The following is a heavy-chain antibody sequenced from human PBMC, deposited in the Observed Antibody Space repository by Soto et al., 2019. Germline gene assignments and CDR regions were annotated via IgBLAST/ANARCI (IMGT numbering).Heavy chain of an antibody. D-gene: IGHD3-3*01. Sequence: SETLSLTCTVSGGSISRYFWTWIRQPPGKGLEFIGHIFFTGSTSYNPSLKSRVSISLDTSKGQVSLKLSSVTAADTAVYYCARSLRNDFFDYWGQGTLVTVSS. J-gene: IGHJ4*02. CDR1: GGSISRYF. CDR2: IFFTGST. CDR3: ARSLRNDFFDY. V-gene: IGHV4-59*01.